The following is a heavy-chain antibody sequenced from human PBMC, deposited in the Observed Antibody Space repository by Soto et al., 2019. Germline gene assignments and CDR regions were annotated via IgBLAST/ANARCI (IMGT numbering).Heavy chain of an antibody. CDR1: GGTFSSYA. CDR2: IIPIFGTA. V-gene: IGHV1-69*01. Sequence: QVQLVQSGAEVKKPGSSVKGSCKASGGTFSSYAISWVRQAPGQGLEWMGGIIPIFGTANYAQKFQGRVTITADESTSTAYMELSSLRSEDTAVYYCARDRDCSGGSCYHAFDIWGQGTMVTVSS. D-gene: IGHD2-15*01. CDR3: ARDRDCSGGSCYHAFDI. J-gene: IGHJ3*02.